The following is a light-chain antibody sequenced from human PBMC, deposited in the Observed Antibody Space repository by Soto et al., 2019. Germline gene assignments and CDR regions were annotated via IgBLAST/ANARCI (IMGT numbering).Light chain of an antibody. J-gene: IGLJ2*01. Sequence: QSALTQPASVSGSPGQSITISCTGTSSDVGGYNFVSWYQQFPGKAPKLIIYDVSNRPSGVSNRFSGSKSGNTASLTISGLQADDEAVYHCSSYGSGSIPEVFGGGTKLTVL. V-gene: IGLV2-14*01. CDR2: DVS. CDR3: SSYGSGSIPEV. CDR1: SSDVGGYNF.